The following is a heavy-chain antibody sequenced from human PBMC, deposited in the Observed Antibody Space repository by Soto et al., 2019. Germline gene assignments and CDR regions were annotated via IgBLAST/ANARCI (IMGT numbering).Heavy chain of an antibody. CDR2: IKQDGSEK. Sequence: GGSLRLSCAASGFTFSSYWMSWVRQAPGKGLEWVANIKQDGSEKYYVDSVKGRFTISRDNAKNSLYLQMNSLRAEDTAVYYCARYAVSPGDYYYYYMDVWGKGTTVTVSS. CDR3: ARYAVSPGDYYYYYMDV. CDR1: GFTFSSYW. V-gene: IGHV3-7*01. J-gene: IGHJ6*03.